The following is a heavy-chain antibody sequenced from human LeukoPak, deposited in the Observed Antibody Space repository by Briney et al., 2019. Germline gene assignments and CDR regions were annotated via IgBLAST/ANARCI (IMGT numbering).Heavy chain of an antibody. D-gene: IGHD5-18*01. CDR3: ARKVLGYSYGYFDY. CDR2: ISSNGSST. J-gene: IGHJ4*02. Sequence: GGSLRLSCAASGFTFSSYAMHRVRQAPGKGLEYVSAISSNGSSTYYANSVKGRFTISRDNSKNTVDLHMGSLREEDMAVYYCARKVLGYSYGYFDYWGQGTLVTVSS. V-gene: IGHV3-64*01. CDR1: GFTFSSYA.